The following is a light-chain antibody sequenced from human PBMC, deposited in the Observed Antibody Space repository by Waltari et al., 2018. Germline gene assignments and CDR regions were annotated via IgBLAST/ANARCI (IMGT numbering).Light chain of an antibody. CDR3: QSWDGSTASVV. V-gene: IGLV3-1*01. Sequence: SYELAQPPSVSVSPGQTARITCSGDTLRNRYVCWYQQKPGQSPVLVMFQDIKRPSGIPERIFGSKSGNTATLTISGTQATDEADYYCQSWDGSTASVVFGGGTKLTVL. CDR2: QDI. J-gene: IGLJ2*01. CDR1: TLRNRY.